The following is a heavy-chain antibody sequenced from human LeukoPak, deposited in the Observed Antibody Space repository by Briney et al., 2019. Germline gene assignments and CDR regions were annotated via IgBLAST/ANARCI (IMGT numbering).Heavy chain of an antibody. J-gene: IGHJ4*02. D-gene: IGHD3-22*01. CDR2: INHSGST. Sequence: SETLSLTCAVYGGSFSGYYWSWIRQPPGKGLEWIGEINHSGSTNYNPSLKSRVTISVDTSKNQFSLKLSSVTAADTAVYYCARVTYYYDSSGYYGPYYFDYWGQGTLVTVSS. V-gene: IGHV4-34*01. CDR1: GGSFSGYY. CDR3: ARVTYYYDSSGYYGPYYFDY.